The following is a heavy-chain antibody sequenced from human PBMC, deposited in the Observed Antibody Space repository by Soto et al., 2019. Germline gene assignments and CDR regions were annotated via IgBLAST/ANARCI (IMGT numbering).Heavy chain of an antibody. D-gene: IGHD3-22*01. V-gene: IGHV3-21*04. CDR3: AKDFDDLYYDSRGYYY. CDR2: ISSSSSYI. CDR1: GFTFSSYS. J-gene: IGHJ4*02. Sequence: GWSLRLSCAASGFTFSSYSMNWVRQAPGKGLEWVSSISSSSSYIYYADSVKGRFTISRDNSKNTLYLQMNSLRAEDTAVYYCAKDFDDLYYDSRGYYYWGQGTLVTVSP.